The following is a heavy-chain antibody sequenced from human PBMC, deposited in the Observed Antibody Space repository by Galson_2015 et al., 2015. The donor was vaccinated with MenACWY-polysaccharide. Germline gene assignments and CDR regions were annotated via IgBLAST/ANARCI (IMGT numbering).Heavy chain of an antibody. V-gene: IGHV3-30*18. D-gene: IGHD3-10*01. CDR3: AKDLVGDLRGYYYGMDV. CDR1: GFTFSSYG. J-gene: IGHJ6*02. Sequence: SLRLSCAASGFTFSSYGMTWVRQAPGKGLEWVAVISYDGSNRYYADSVKGRFTISRDNSKNTLYLQMNSLRAEDTAVYYCAKDLVGDLRGYYYGMDVWGQGTTVTVSS. CDR2: ISYDGSNR.